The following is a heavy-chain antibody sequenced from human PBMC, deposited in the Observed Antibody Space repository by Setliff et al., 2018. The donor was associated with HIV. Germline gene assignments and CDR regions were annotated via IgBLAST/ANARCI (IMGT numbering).Heavy chain of an antibody. Sequence: SETLSLTCAVYGGSFSGYYWSWIRQPPGKGLEWIGEINHSGSTNYNPSLKSRVTISVDTSKNQFSLKLSSVTAADTAVYYCARVIIVSGSYYFDYWGQGTLGTV. V-gene: IGHV4-34*01. CDR1: GGSFSGYY. CDR2: INHSGST. CDR3: ARVIIVSGSYYFDY. J-gene: IGHJ4*02. D-gene: IGHD1-26*01.